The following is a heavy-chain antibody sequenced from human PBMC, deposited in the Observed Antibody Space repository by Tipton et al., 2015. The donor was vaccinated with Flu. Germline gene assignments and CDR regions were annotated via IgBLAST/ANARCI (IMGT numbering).Heavy chain of an antibody. CDR3: GGGDGWAFDY. Sequence: SLRLSCAASGFTVTNNYVTWVRQAPGKGLEWVSVIYTAGRSKSADSVKGRFTISRDISKNMVYLQMNSLRVEDTGVYYCGGGDGWAFDYWGQGTLVTVSS. CDR2: IYTAGRS. CDR1: GFTVTNNY. V-gene: IGHV3-53*01. J-gene: IGHJ4*02. D-gene: IGHD2-21*01.